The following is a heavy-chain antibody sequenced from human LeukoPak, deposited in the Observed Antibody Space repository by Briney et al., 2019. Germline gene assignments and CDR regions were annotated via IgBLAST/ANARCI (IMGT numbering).Heavy chain of an antibody. CDR2: INHSGST. D-gene: IGHD3-16*01. J-gene: IGHJ4*02. CDR1: GGSFSGYY. Sequence: SSETLSLTCAVYGGSFSGYYWTWIRRPPGKGLEWIGEINHSGSTNYNPSLKSRVTISVDTSKNQFSLKLSSVTAADTAVYYCAKGFMTASDYWGQGTLVTVSS. V-gene: IGHV4-34*01. CDR3: AKGFMTASDY.